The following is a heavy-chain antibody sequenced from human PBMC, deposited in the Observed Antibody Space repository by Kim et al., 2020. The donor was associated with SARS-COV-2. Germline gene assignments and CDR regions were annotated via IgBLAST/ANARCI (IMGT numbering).Heavy chain of an antibody. CDR2: INTNTGNP. CDR3: ARVTLSRNNENYYGMDV. Sequence: ASVKVSCKASGYTFTSYAMNWVRQAPGQGLEWMGWINTNTGNPTYAQGFTGRFVFSLDTSVSTAYLQISSLKAEDTAVYYCARVTLSRNNENYYGMDVWGQGTTVTVSS. V-gene: IGHV7-4-1*02. J-gene: IGHJ6*02. D-gene: IGHD2-2*01. CDR1: GYTFTSYA.